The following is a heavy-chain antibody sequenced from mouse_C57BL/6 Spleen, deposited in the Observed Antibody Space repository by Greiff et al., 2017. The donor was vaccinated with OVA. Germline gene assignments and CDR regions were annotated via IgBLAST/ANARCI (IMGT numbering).Heavy chain of an antibody. V-gene: IGHV5-6*01. CDR3: ARHGEWEGYYAMDY. CDR2: ISSGGSYT. CDR1: GFTFSSYG. J-gene: IGHJ4*01. D-gene: IGHD1-3*01. Sequence: EVHLVESGGDLVKPGGSLKLSCAASGFTFSSYGMSWVRQTPDKRLEWVATISSGGSYTYYPDSVKGRFTISRDNAKNTLYLQMSSLKSEDTAMDYCARHGEWEGYYAMDYWGQGTSVTVSS.